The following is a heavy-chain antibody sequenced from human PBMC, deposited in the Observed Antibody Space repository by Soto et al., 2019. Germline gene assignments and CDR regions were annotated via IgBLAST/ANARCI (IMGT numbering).Heavy chain of an antibody. J-gene: IGHJ6*02. D-gene: IGHD2-2*01. Sequence: QVQLVQSGAEVKKPGASVKVSCKASGYTFTSYGISWVRQPPGQGLEWMGWISAYTGNTNYPQKLQGRVNMTTHTSTSTAYMELRSLRSDDTAVYYCARGAEEPEYYYCGMDVWGQGTPVTVSS. CDR1: GYTFTSYG. CDR2: ISAYTGNT. CDR3: ARGAEEPEYYYCGMDV. V-gene: IGHV1-18*01.